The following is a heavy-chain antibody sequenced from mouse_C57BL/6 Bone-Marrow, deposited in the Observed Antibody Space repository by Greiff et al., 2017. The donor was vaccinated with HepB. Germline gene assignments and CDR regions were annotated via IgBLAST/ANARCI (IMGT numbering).Heavy chain of an antibody. Sequence: EVQLQQSGPELVKPGASVKISCKASGYTFTDYYMNWVKQSHGKSLEWIGDINPNNGGTSYNQKFKGKATLTVDKSSSTAYMELRSLTSEDSAVYYCARRGVTTVEDFDVWGTGTTVTVSS. J-gene: IGHJ1*03. D-gene: IGHD1-1*01. V-gene: IGHV1-26*01. CDR3: ARRGVTTVEDFDV. CDR2: INPNNGGT. CDR1: GYTFTDYY.